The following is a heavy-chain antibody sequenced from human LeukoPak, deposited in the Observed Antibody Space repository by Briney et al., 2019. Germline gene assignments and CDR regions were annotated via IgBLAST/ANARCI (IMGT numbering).Heavy chain of an antibody. CDR2: ISSSSSYI. CDR3: ARLVAGPPGNFDY. CDR1: GFTFSSYS. D-gene: IGHD6-19*01. V-gene: IGHV3-21*01. Sequence: PGGSLRLSCAASGFTFSSYSMNWVRQAPGKGLEWVSSISSSSSYIYYADSVKGRFTISRDNAKNSLYLQMNSLRAEDTAVYYCARLVAGPPGNFDYWGQGTLVTVSP. J-gene: IGHJ4*02.